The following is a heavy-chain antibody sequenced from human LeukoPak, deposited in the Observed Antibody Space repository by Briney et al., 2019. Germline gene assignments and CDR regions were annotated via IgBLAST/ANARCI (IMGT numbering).Heavy chain of an antibody. Sequence: SETLSLTCTVSGGSVSSSSYYWGWIRQPPGKGLEWIGSIYYSGSTNYNPSLKSRVTISVDTSKNQFSLKLSSVTAADTAVYYCARRRRTYCSGGSCYRYNWFDPWGQGTLVTVSS. V-gene: IGHV4-39*07. D-gene: IGHD2-15*01. J-gene: IGHJ5*02. CDR1: GGSVSSSSYY. CDR2: IYYSGST. CDR3: ARRRRTYCSGGSCYRYNWFDP.